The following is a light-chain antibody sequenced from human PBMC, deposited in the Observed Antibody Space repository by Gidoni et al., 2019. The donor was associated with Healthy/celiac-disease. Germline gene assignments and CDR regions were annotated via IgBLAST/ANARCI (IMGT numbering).Light chain of an antibody. V-gene: IGLV3-1*01. Sequence: SYEVTQPPPVSVSPGQTASIPCSGDTLGDKYACWYQQTPGQSPVLVIYQDNKRPSGIPERFSGSNSGNTATLTISGTQAMDEADYYCQAWDSSIVVFGGGTKLTVL. CDR1: TLGDKY. CDR3: QAWDSSIVV. CDR2: QDN. J-gene: IGLJ2*01.